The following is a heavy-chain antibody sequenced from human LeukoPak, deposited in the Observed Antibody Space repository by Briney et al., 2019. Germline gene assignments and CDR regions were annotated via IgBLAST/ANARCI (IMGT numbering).Heavy chain of an antibody. D-gene: IGHD3-16*02. CDR3: ARHIARDYVWGSYRGGAGFDY. Sequence: SETLSLTCAVYGGSFSGYYWSWIRQPPGKGLEWIGEINHSGSTNYNPSLKSRVTISVDTSKNQFSLKLSSVIAADTAVYYCARHIARDYVWGSYRGGAGFDYWGQGTLVTVSS. J-gene: IGHJ4*02. V-gene: IGHV4-34*01. CDR2: INHSGST. CDR1: GGSFSGYY.